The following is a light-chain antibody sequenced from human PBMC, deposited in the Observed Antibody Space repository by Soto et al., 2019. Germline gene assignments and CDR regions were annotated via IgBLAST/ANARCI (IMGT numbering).Light chain of an antibody. CDR3: SSYTSSSSWV. CDR1: SSDVGGYNY. V-gene: IGLV2-14*01. Sequence: QSALTQPASVSGSPGQSITISCTGTSSDVGGYNYVSWDQQHPGKAPKLMIYDVSNRPSGVSNRFSGSKSSNTASLTISGLQAEDEADYYCSSYTSSSSWVFGGGNKLTVL. CDR2: DVS. J-gene: IGLJ3*02.